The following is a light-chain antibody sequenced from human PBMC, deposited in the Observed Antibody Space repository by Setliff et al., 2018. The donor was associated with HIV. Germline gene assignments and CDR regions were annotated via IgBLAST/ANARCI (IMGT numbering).Light chain of an antibody. J-gene: IGLJ1*01. Sequence: QSALTQPASVSGSLGQSITISCTGASRDAGDYDYVSWYQQHPGKVPKLLIYEVTNRPSGVSYRFSGSKSGNTASLTISGLQAEDEADYYCSSFGSSNTHVFGTGTKVTVL. CDR2: EVT. CDR1: SRDAGDYDY. CDR3: SSFGSSNTHV. V-gene: IGLV2-14*01.